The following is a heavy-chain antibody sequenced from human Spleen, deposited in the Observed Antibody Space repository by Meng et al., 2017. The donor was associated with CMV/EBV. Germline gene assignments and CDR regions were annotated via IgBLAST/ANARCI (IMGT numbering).Heavy chain of an antibody. D-gene: IGHD2-2*02. Sequence: TTYVIAWVRQLPGKGLEWMGIIYPGDSDTRYSPSFQGQVTISADKSISTAYLQWSSLKASDTAMYYCARHGLGPYCSSTSCYIGGVDYWGQGTLVTVSS. CDR2: IYPGDSDT. J-gene: IGHJ4*02. CDR1: TTYV. V-gene: IGHV5-51*01. CDR3: ARHGLGPYCSSTSCYIGGVDY.